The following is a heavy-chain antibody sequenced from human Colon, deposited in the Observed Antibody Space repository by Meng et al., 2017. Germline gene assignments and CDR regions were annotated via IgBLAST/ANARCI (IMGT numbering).Heavy chain of an antibody. CDR3: AKNRVGHDF. Sequence: GESLKISCAASGFSFSSNFMSWVRQAPGKGLEWVASIKHDGSEEGYVESVKGRFTISRDNTKNSLYLQMNSLRAEDTAVYYCAKNRVGHDFWGQGMLVTVSS. J-gene: IGHJ4*02. D-gene: IGHD1-26*01. V-gene: IGHV3-7*01. CDR2: IKHDGSEE. CDR1: GFSFSSNF.